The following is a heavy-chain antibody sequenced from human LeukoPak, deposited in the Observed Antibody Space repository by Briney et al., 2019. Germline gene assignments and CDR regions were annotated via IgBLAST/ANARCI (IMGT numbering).Heavy chain of an antibody. J-gene: IGHJ4*02. D-gene: IGHD6-19*01. V-gene: IGHV1-69*13. CDR1: GGAFSSYA. Sequence: SVKVSCKASGGAFSSYATSWVRQAPGQGLEWMGGIIPIFGTANYAQKFQGRVTITADESTSTAYMELSSLRSEDTAVYYCARGSLAVAGGYLDYWGQGTLVTVSS. CDR3: ARGSLAVAGGYLDY. CDR2: IIPIFGTA.